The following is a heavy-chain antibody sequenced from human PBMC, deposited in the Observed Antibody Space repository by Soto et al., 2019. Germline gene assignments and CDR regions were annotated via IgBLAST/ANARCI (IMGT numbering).Heavy chain of an antibody. D-gene: IGHD3-22*01. Sequence: SVKVSCKASGFTFVSSAVQWLRQARGQRLEWIGWIAVGSGNTNYAQEFQERVTMTRDMSTSTAYMELSSLRSDDTRVYYCPVKRFTLRRAASGLGLRGRGSMVTVSS. CDR2: IAVGSGNT. J-gene: IGHJ4*03. CDR1: GFTFVSSA. CDR3: PVKRFTLRRAASGLGL. V-gene: IGHV1-58*01.